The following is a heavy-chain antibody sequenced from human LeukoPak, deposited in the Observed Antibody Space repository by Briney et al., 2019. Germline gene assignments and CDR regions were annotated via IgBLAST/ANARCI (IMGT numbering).Heavy chain of an antibody. CDR3: ATPGGYCSSTSCYNYFDY. J-gene: IGHJ4*02. D-gene: IGHD2-2*02. Sequence: PSETLSLTCTVSGYSISSGYYWGWIRQPPGKGLEWIGSIYHSGSTYYNPSLKSRVTISVDTSKNQFSLKLSSVTAADTAVYYCATPGGYCSSTSCYNYFDYWGQGTLATVSS. CDR1: GYSISSGYY. V-gene: IGHV4-38-2*02. CDR2: IYHSGST.